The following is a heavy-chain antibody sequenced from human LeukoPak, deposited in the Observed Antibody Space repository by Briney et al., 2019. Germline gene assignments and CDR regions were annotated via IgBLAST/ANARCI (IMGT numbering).Heavy chain of an antibody. CDR2: IYYSGST. CDR1: GGSISSSSYY. V-gene: IGHV4-39*07. CDR3: AREQVVVAAIPDY. Sequence: SETLSLTCTVSGGSISSSSYYWGWIRQPPGTGPEWIGSIYYSGSTYYNPSLKSRVTISVDTSKNQFSLKLSSVTAADTAVYYCAREQVVVAAIPDYWGQGTLVTVSS. D-gene: IGHD2-15*01. J-gene: IGHJ4*02.